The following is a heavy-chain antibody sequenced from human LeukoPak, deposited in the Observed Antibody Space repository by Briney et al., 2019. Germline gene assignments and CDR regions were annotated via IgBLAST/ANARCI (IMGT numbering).Heavy chain of an antibody. CDR3: VRVYGGNPHDAFDI. Sequence: GGSLRLSCAASGFTFTSYGMHWVRQAPGKGLEWVSSISSSSSYIYYADSVKGRFTISRDNAKNSLYLQMNSLRAEDTAVYYCVRVYGGNPHDAFDIWGQGTMVTVSS. CDR1: GFTFTSYG. CDR2: ISSSSSYI. D-gene: IGHD4-23*01. V-gene: IGHV3-21*01. J-gene: IGHJ3*02.